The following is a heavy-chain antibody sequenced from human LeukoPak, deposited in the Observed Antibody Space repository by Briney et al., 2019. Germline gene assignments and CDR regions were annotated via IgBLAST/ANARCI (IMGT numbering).Heavy chain of an antibody. CDR3: AKDPFFQPRRLDY. Sequence: PGGSLRLSCAASGFTFSSYAMSWVRQAPGKGVEWVSDISGSGGRTYYADSVKGGFTISRDNSKNTLYMQMNSLRAEDTAVYYCAKDPFFQPRRLDYWGQGTLVTVSS. J-gene: IGHJ4*02. D-gene: IGHD3-16*01. CDR1: GFTFSSYA. V-gene: IGHV3-23*01. CDR2: ISGSGGRT.